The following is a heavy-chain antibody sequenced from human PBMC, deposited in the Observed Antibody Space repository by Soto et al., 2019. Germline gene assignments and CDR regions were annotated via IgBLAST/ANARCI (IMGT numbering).Heavy chain of an antibody. CDR2: ISHSWST. J-gene: IGHJ4*02. CDR1: GGSISSAAYY. Sequence: QVQLQESGPGLVKPSQTLSLTCTVSGGSISSAAYYWSWIRQHPGKGLEWIGYISHSWSTYYNPSLNSRVIISVDTSKNQFSLSLTSVTAADTAVYYCAREYTYSSNFFDCWGQGALVTVSS. CDR3: AREYTYSSNFFDC. V-gene: IGHV4-31*03. D-gene: IGHD2-2*02.